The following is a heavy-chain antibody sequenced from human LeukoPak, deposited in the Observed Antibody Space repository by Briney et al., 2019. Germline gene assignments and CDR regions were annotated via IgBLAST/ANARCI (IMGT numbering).Heavy chain of an antibody. Sequence: GGSLRLSCAASGFTFTSYWMSWMRQAPGKGLQWVANIKHDGSEQYYVDSVKGRFTISRDNAKNALYLQMNSLRVEDTAVYYCASNNPGGGTHYWGQGTLVTVSS. D-gene: IGHD1/OR15-1a*01. CDR2: IKHDGSEQ. J-gene: IGHJ4*02. CDR1: GFTFTSYW. CDR3: ASNNPGGGTHY. V-gene: IGHV3-7*01.